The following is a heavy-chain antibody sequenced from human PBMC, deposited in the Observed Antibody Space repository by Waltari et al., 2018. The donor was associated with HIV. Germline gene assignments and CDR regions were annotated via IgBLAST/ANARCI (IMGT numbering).Heavy chain of an antibody. Sequence: EVQLVESGGDLVQPGGSPRLSCAASGFTFSSYWMHWVRQAPGKGLVWVSRIDTDGSTTTYADSVKGRFTISRDNAKNILYLQMNSLRVEDTAVYYCARDVAGRGGYWGQGTLVSVSS. CDR2: IDTDGSTT. V-gene: IGHV3-74*01. CDR3: ARDVAGRGGY. D-gene: IGHD3-3*01. J-gene: IGHJ4*02. CDR1: GFTFSSYW.